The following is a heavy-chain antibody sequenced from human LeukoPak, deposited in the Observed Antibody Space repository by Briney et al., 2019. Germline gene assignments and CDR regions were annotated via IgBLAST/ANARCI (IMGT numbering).Heavy chain of an antibody. V-gene: IGHV3-66*01. CDR1: GFTVSSNY. CDR2: IYSGGST. D-gene: IGHD3-10*01. Sequence: GGSLRLSCAASGFTVSSNYMNWVRQAPGKGLEWVSVIYSGGSTYYADSVKGRFTISRDISKNMVYLQMNSLRAEDTAVYYCARDPRGEYYFDYWGQGTLVTVSS. CDR3: ARDPRGEYYFDY. J-gene: IGHJ4*02.